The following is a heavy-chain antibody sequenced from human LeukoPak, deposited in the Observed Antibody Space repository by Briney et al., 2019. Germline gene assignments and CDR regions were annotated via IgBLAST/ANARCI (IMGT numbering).Heavy chain of an antibody. CDR3: ARQTYYYGSGSFDY. CDR1: GFTFSSYA. V-gene: IGHV3-23*01. D-gene: IGHD3-10*01. Sequence: PGGSLRLSCAASGFTFSSYAMSWVRQAPGKGLEWVSAITGSGGSTFYADSVKGRFTISRDNSKNTLYLQMNSLRAEDTAVYYCARQTYYYGSGSFDYWGQGTLVTVSS. J-gene: IGHJ4*02. CDR2: ITGSGGST.